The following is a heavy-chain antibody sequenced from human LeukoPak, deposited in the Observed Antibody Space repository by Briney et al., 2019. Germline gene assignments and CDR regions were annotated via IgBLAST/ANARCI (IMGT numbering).Heavy chain of an antibody. CDR1: GFTFSNYA. CDR2: ITGSGGNT. J-gene: IGHJ6*02. D-gene: IGHD6-13*01. Sequence: GGSLRLSCVGSGFTFSNYAMSWVRQAPGKGLEWVSVITGSGGNTYYADSVKGRFTISKDNSKNTVYLQMSSLRVDDTAVYYCAKAASSSWPSYYYGMDVWGQGTTVTVSS. V-gene: IGHV3-23*01. CDR3: AKAASSSWPSYYYGMDV.